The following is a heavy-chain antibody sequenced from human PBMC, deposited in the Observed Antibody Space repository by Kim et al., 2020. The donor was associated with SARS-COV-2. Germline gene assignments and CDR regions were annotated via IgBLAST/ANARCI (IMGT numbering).Heavy chain of an antibody. V-gene: IGHV3-66*01. D-gene: IGHD1-26*01. Sequence: CYADSVKNRFTISRDNFKSTLYLQMNSLRAEDTAVYYCAGGGTSYFYGMDVWGQGTTVTVSS. J-gene: IGHJ6*02. CDR3: AGGGTSYFYGMDV.